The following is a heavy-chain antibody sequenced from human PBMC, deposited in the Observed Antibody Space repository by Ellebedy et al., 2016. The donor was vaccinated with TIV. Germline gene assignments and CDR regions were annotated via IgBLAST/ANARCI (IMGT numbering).Heavy chain of an antibody. CDR2: INHSGST. Sequence: SETLSLTCAVYGGSFSGYYWSWIRQPPGKGLEWIGEINHSGSTNYNPSLKSRVTISVDTSKNQFSLKLSSVTAADTAVYYCARRYSSGWYEYDYWGQGTLVTVSS. D-gene: IGHD6-19*01. J-gene: IGHJ4*02. CDR3: ARRYSSGWYEYDY. V-gene: IGHV4-34*01. CDR1: GGSFSGYY.